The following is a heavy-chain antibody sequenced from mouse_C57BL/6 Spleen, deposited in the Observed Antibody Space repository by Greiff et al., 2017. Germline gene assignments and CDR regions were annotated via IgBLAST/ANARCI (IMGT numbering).Heavy chain of an antibody. V-gene: IGHV5-12*01. CDR1: GFTFSDYY. D-gene: IGHD2-4*01. CDR2: ISNGGGST. CDR3: ARGDYGAWFAY. Sequence: EVQGVESGGGLVQPGGSLKLSCAASGFTFSDYYMYWVRQTPEKRLEWVAYISNGGGSTYYPDTVKGRFTISRDNAKNTLYLQMSRLKSEDTAMYYCARGDYGAWFAYWGQGTLVTVSA. J-gene: IGHJ3*01.